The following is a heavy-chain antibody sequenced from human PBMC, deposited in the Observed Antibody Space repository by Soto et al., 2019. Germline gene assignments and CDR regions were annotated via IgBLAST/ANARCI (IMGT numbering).Heavy chain of an antibody. D-gene: IGHD3-3*01. CDR3: ARALFAVFGVVIDYGMDV. J-gene: IGHJ6*02. CDR1: GFTFSSYS. V-gene: IGHV3-21*01. Sequence: GGSLRLSCAASGFTFSSYSMNWVRQAPGKGLEWVSSISSSSSYIYYADSVKGRFTISRDNAKNSLYLQMNSLRAEDTAVYYYARALFAVFGVVIDYGMDVWGQGTTVTVSS. CDR2: ISSSSSYI.